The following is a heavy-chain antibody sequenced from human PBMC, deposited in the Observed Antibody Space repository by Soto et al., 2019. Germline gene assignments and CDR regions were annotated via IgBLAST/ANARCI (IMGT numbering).Heavy chain of an antibody. D-gene: IGHD3-16*01. V-gene: IGHV2-5*02. Sequence: QITLKESGPTLVRPTQTLTLTCTVSGFSLDTWGVGVGWIRQSPGKAPEWLALIYWVDDKRYSPSLKNRLTITKDTSKNQVVLTVTNMDPVDTVTYYCARALGSWGSYYFDHWGQGTLVTVSS. CDR3: ARALGSWGSYYFDH. CDR2: IYWVDDK. J-gene: IGHJ4*02. CDR1: GFSLDTWGVG.